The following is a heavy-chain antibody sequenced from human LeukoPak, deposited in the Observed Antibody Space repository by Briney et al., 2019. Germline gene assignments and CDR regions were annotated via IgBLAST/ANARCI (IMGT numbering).Heavy chain of an antibody. Sequence: ASVKVSCKASGYTFTSYSISWVRQAPGQGLEWMGWISAYNGNTNYAQTLQGRVTMTTDTSTSTAYMELRSLRSDGTAVYYCARDYGAYYYDSSGTFDYWGQGTLVTVSS. J-gene: IGHJ4*02. CDR2: ISAYNGNT. D-gene: IGHD3-22*01. CDR3: ARDYGAYYYDSSGTFDY. CDR1: GYTFTSYS. V-gene: IGHV1-18*01.